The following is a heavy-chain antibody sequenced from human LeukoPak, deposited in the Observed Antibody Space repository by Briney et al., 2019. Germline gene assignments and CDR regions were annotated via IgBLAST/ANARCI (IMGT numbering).Heavy chain of an antibody. V-gene: IGHV1-18*01. D-gene: IGHD1-26*01. CDR2: ISAYNGNT. Sequence: ASVKVSCKASGYTFTSYGISWVRQAPGQGLEWMGWISAYNGNTNFAQKLQDRVTMTTDTSTSTAYMELRSLRSDDTAVYYCARANLGATWKFFGYWGQGTLVTVSS. CDR3: ARANLGATWKFFGY. CDR1: GYTFTSYG. J-gene: IGHJ4*02.